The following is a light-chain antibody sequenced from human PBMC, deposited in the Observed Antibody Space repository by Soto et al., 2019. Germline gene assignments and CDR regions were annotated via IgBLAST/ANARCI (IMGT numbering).Light chain of an antibody. CDR2: GAS. Sequence: EIVLTQSPGTLSLSPGERATLSCRASQSVSSSYLAWYQQKPGQAPRLLIHGASARATGIPDRFSGSGSATDFTLTISRLEPEDFAVYFCQQYGSSPMYTFGQGTKLEIK. CDR3: QQYGSSPMYT. V-gene: IGKV3-20*01. CDR1: QSVSSSY. J-gene: IGKJ2*01.